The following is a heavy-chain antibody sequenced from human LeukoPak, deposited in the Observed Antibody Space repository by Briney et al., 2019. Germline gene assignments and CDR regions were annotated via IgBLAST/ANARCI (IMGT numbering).Heavy chain of an antibody. V-gene: IGHV4-30-2*01. CDR3: ARGVESYWYFDL. D-gene: IGHD3-3*01. CDR1: GGSISSGGYY. CDR2: IYHSGST. J-gene: IGHJ2*01. Sequence: PSQTLSLTCTVSGGSISSGGYYWRWIRQPPGKGLEWIGYIYHSGSTYYNPSLKSRVTISVDRSKNQFSLKLSSVTAADTAVYYCARGVESYWYFDLWGRGTLVTVSS.